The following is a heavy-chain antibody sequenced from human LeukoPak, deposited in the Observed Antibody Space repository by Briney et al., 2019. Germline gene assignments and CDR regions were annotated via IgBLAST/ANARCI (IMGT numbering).Heavy chain of an antibody. CDR2: ITWNSGSI. D-gene: IGHD6-13*01. CDR1: GFTFDDYA. J-gene: IGHJ4*02. CDR3: EKDMRYSSSWLFDY. Sequence: GGSLRLSCAASGFTFDDYAMHWVRQAPGKGLEWVSGITWNSGSIGYADSVKGRFTISRDNAKDSLYLQMNSLRAEDTALYYCEKDMRYSSSWLFDYWGQGTLVTVSS. V-gene: IGHV3-9*01.